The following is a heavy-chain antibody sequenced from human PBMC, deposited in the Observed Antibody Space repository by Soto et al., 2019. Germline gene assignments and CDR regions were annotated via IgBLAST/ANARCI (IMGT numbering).Heavy chain of an antibody. CDR3: AKRPHTVITEQRFDY. CDR2: ISGSGGST. J-gene: IGHJ4*02. CDR1: GFTFSSYA. V-gene: IGHV3-23*01. Sequence: EVQLLESGGGLVQPGGSLRLSCAASGFTFSSYAMSWVRQAPGKGLEWVSAISGSGGSTYYADSVKGRFTISRDNSKNSMYLKMNSLRAEDTAVYYCAKRPHTVITEQRFDYWGQGTLVTVSS. D-gene: IGHD4-17*01.